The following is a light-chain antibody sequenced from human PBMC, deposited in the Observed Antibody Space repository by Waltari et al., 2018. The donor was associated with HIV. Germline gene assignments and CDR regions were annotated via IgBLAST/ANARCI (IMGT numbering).Light chain of an antibody. CDR1: SSNIGKNF. CDR2: DNT. CDR3: GTWDSSLSAVV. J-gene: IGLJ2*01. V-gene: IGLV1-51*01. Sequence: QSVLTQPPSVSAAPGQKVTISCSGSSSNIGKNFVSWYQQLPGAAPKLLIYDNTGRPSGTPDRFSGSKSGASATLGITGLQTGDEADYYCGTWDSSLSAVVFGGGTKATVL.